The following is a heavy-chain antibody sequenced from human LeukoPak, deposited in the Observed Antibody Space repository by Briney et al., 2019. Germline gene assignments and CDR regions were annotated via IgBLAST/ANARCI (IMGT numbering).Heavy chain of an antibody. V-gene: IGHV3-53*01. D-gene: IGHD3-16*01. CDR3: AAQGVFSHGGY. CDR1: GFTVSNNY. Sequence: GGSLRLSCAASGFTVSNNYMSWVRQAPGKGLEWVSVIYSGGSTYYTDSVKGRFTITRDTSKNTLYLQMNSLRAEDTAVYYCAAQGVFSHGGYWGQGTLVTVSS. CDR2: IYSGGST. J-gene: IGHJ4*02.